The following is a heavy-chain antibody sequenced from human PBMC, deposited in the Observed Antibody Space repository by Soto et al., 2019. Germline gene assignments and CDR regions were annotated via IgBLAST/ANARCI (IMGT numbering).Heavy chain of an antibody. V-gene: IGHV1-69*12. J-gene: IGHJ6*02. Sequence: QVQLVQSGAEMKEPGSSVKVSCKTSGGTFSSSAISWLRQAPGQGLEWMGGISPLFRTPDYAQKFQGRVTMAADESTSTADMERRSLRAEDTAVYYCARDNDRPQLGGNYYYMLDVWGQGTTITVSS. D-gene: IGHD1-1*01. CDR3: ARDNDRPQLGGNYYYMLDV. CDR1: GGTFSSSA. CDR2: ISPLFRTP.